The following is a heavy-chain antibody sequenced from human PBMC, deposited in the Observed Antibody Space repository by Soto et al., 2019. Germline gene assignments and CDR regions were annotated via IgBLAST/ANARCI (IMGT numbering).Heavy chain of an antibody. Sequence: GGSLRLSCAASGLTFSDHYMTWIRQAPGKGLEWVSGISSSGSTMYYAGSVKGRFTISRDNAKNSLYLQMDSLRAEDTAVYYCARDQGGTGTMPFDYWGQGTLVTVSS. D-gene: IGHD1-7*01. CDR1: GLTFSDHY. CDR2: ISSSGSTM. CDR3: ARDQGGTGTMPFDY. J-gene: IGHJ4*02. V-gene: IGHV3-11*01.